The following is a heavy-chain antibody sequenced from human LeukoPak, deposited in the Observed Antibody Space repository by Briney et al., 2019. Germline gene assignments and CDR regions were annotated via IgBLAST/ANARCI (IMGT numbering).Heavy chain of an antibody. CDR3: AKKYNTGLDP. D-gene: IGHD1-14*01. CDR1: GFTFSSYS. Sequence: GGSLRLSCAASGFTFSSYSMNWVRQAPGKGLEWVSSISSSSSYIYYADSVKGRFTISRDNAKKSLYLQMNSLRAEDTAVYYCAKKYNTGLDPWGQGTLVTVSS. J-gene: IGHJ5*02. V-gene: IGHV3-21*04. CDR2: ISSSSSYI.